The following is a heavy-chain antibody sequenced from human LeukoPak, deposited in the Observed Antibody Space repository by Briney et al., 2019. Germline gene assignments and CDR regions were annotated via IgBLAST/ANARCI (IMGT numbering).Heavy chain of an antibody. CDR2: INHSGST. CDR1: GGSFSGYY. CDR3: ARVGCSGGSCYGPGTYYYYYYMDV. D-gene: IGHD2-15*01. V-gene: IGHV4-34*01. Sequence: SETLSLTCAVYGGSFSGYYWSCIRQPPGKGLEWIGEINHSGSTNYNPSLKSRVTISVDTSKSQFSLKLSSVTAADTAVYYCARVGCSGGSCYGPGTYYYYYYMDVWGKGTTVTVSS. J-gene: IGHJ6*03.